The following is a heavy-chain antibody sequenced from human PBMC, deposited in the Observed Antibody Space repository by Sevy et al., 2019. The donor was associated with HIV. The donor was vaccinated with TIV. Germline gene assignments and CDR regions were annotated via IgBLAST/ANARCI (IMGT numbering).Heavy chain of an antibody. CDR3: ARPMDSGGWGGFDY. D-gene: IGHD6-19*01. J-gene: IGHJ4*02. V-gene: IGHV1-2*02. CDR1: GYTFTGYY. Sequence: ASVKVSCKASGYTFTGYYMHWVRQAPGQGLEWMGWINPNSGGTNYAQKFQGRVTMTRDTSISTAYMELSRLRSDDTAVYYCARPMDSGGWGGFDYWGQGTLVTVSS. CDR2: INPNSGGT.